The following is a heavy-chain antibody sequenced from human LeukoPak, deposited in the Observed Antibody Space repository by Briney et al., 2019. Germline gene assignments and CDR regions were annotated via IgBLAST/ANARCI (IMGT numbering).Heavy chain of an antibody. D-gene: IGHD5-24*01. CDR1: GGSFSGYY. CDR2: INHSGST. V-gene: IGHV4-34*01. CDR3: ARGSRWLQSYFDY. Sequence: SETLSLTCAVYGGSFSGYYWSWIRQPPGKGLEWIGEINHSGSTNYNPSLKSRVTISVDTSENQFSLKLSSVTAADTAVYYCARGSRWLQSYFDYWGQGTLVTVSS. J-gene: IGHJ4*02.